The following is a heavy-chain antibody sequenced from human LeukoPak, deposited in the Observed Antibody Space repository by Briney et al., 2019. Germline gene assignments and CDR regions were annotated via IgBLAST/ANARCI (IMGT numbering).Heavy chain of an antibody. J-gene: IGHJ5*02. V-gene: IGHV4-39*01. CDR2: IYYSATT. CDR1: GGSISSSSYY. CDR3: ARSSGYLFDP. D-gene: IGHD3-22*01. Sequence: SETLSLTCTVSGGSISSSSYYWGWIRQPPGKGLEWIGSIYYSATTYYNPSLKSRVSISVDTSKNQFSLKLSPVSAADTAVYYCARSSGYLFDPWGQGTLVTVSS.